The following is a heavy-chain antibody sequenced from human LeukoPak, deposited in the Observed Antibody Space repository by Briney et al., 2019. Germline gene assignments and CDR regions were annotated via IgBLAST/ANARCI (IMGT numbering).Heavy chain of an antibody. CDR3: AREITMIVVAISSSAFDI. CDR2: INPNSGGT. CDR1: GYTFTGYY. Sequence: ASVKVSCKASGYTFTGYYMHWVRQAPGQGLEWMGWINPNSGGTNYAQKFQGRVTMTRDTSISTAYMELSRLRSDDTAVYYCAREITMIVVAISSSAFDIWGQGTMVTVSS. J-gene: IGHJ3*02. V-gene: IGHV1-2*02. D-gene: IGHD3-22*01.